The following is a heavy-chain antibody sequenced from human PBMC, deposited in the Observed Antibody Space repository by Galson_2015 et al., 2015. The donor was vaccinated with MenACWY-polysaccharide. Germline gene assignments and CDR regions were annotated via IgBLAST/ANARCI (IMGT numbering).Heavy chain of an antibody. CDR1: GSRFSNSG. CDR2: IQYDGSNK. J-gene: IGHJ3*02. Sequence: SLRLSCAASGSRFSNSGMHWVRQAPGKGLEWVAVIQYDGSNKVYADSVKGRFTISRDNSKNTPYLEMNSLRAEDTAVYYCAREGSRIVFHAFDTWGQGTMVTVSS. D-gene: IGHD2-15*01. V-gene: IGHV3-33*01. CDR3: AREGSRIVFHAFDT.